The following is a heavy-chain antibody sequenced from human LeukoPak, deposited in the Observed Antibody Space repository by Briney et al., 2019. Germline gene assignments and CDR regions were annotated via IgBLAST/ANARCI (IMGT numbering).Heavy chain of an antibody. J-gene: IGHJ6*03. D-gene: IGHD1-14*01. CDR3: ARAMGTSTYYYYYMDV. CDR2: IYSGGST. Sequence: TGGSLRLSCAASGFTVSSNYMSWVRQAPGKGLEWVSVIYSGGSTYYADSVEGRFTISRDNSKNTLYLQMNSLRAEDTAVYYCARAMGTSTYYYYYMDVWGKGTTVTVSS. CDR1: GFTVSSNY. V-gene: IGHV3-53*01.